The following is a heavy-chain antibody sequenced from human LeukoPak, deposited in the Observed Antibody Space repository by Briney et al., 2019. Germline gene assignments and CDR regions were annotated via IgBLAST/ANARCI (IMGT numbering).Heavy chain of an antibody. CDR1: GFTFSRNA. Sequence: GGSLRVSCAASGFTFSRNAMNWVRQAPGKGLEWVASISGNGVGTYYADSVKGRFNISRDNSKNTLYLQMNSLRTEDTAVYHCAKDANYFDSGSYLIPFDFWGQGTLVTVSS. J-gene: IGHJ4*02. D-gene: IGHD3-22*01. CDR3: AKDANYFDSGSYLIPFDF. V-gene: IGHV3-23*01. CDR2: ISGNGVGT.